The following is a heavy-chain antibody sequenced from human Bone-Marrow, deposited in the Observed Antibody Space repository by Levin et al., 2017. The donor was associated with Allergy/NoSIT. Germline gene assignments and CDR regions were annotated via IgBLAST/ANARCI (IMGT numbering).Heavy chain of an antibody. CDR1: GFTFSDYW. V-gene: IGHV3-74*03. CDR3: ARELYTWRSETDF. Sequence: SCAASGFTFSDYWMDWVRQAPGKGLVWVARIKGDGTIIQYTDSVKGRYTISRDNARNTVFLQMNSLTVEDTALYYCARELYTWRSETDFWGQGTMVTVSS. J-gene: IGHJ3*01. CDR2: IKGDGTII. D-gene: IGHD2/OR15-2a*01.